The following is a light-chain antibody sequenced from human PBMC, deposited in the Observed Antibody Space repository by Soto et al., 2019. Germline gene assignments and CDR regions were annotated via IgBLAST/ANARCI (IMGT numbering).Light chain of an antibody. J-gene: IGKJ1*01. V-gene: IGKV1-27*01. CDR3: QKYNSAPQS. CDR1: QGISNY. CDR2: AAS. Sequence: DIQMTQSPSSLSASIGDRVTITCRASQGISNYLAWYQHKPGKVPKLLIYAASTLQSGVPSRFSGSGSGTDFTLTISSLQPEDGATYYCQKYNSAPQSSGQGTKVEIK.